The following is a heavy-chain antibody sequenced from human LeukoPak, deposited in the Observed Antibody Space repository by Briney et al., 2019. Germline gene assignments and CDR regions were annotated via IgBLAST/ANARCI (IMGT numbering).Heavy chain of an antibody. D-gene: IGHD1-14*01. CDR1: GGSISSYY. CDR3: ARQLDVPGLGAYYGMDV. J-gene: IGHJ6*02. Sequence: SETLSLTCTVSGGSISSYYWSWIRQPPGKGLEWIGYIYYSGSTNYNPSLKSRVTISVDTSKNQFSLKLSSVTAADTAVYHCARQLDVPGLGAYYGMDVWGQGTTVTVSS. CDR2: IYYSGST. V-gene: IGHV4-59*08.